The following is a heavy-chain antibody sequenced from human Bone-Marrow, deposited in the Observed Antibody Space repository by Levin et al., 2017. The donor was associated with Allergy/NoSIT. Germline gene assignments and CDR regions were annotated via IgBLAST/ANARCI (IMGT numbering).Heavy chain of an antibody. J-gene: IGHJ4*02. CDR1: GFTFSTYA. CDR2: ISGSGAGT. D-gene: IGHD6-6*01. Sequence: GESLKISCAASGFTFSTYAMNWVRQAPGKGLQWVATISGSGAGTYYADSVQGRFTISRDNSKNTLFLQMNSLRAEDTAVYYCAKSYSSSSEFDYWGQGTLASVSS. V-gene: IGHV3-23*01. CDR3: AKSYSSSSEFDY.